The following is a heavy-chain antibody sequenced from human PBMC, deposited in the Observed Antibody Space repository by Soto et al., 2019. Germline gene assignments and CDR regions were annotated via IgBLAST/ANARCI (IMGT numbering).Heavy chain of an antibody. V-gene: IGHV2-5*02. CDR1: GFSLTTSGVG. CDR3: AHRALYSGSYWDGGYFDT. CDR2: IYWDDDK. Sequence: QITLRESGPTRVRPTQPLTLTCDFSGFSLTTSGVGVAWIRQSPGKAPEWLAVIYWDDDKRYSPTLKSRLTSTTDTSNNQVVLTRTNMDPVDTGTYYCAHRALYSGSYWDGGYFDTWGQGTPVTVSS. D-gene: IGHD1-26*01. J-gene: IGHJ4*02.